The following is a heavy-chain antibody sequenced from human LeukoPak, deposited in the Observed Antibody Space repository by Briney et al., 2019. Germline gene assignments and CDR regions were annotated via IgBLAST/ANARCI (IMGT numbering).Heavy chain of an antibody. CDR3: ATAPMTTVTTHGYPLFDY. CDR1: GYTFTSYG. J-gene: IGHJ4*02. D-gene: IGHD4-17*01. CDR2: ISAYNGNT. V-gene: IGHV1-18*01. Sequence: ASVKVSCKASGYTFTSYGISWVRQAPGQGLEWMGWISAYNGNTNYAQKLQGRVTMTTDTSTSTAYMELRSLRSDDTAVYYCATAPMTTVTTHGYPLFDYWGQGTLVTVSS.